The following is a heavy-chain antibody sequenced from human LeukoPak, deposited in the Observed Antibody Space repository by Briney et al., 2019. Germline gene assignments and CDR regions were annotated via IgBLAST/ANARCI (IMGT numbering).Heavy chain of an antibody. CDR1: GFTFSSYG. V-gene: IGHV3-30*02. D-gene: IGHD3-10*01. CDR3: AKDPYTMVREFDY. CDR2: IRYDGSNK. J-gene: IGHJ4*02. Sequence: PGGSLRLSCAASGFTFSSYGMHWVRQTPGKGLEWVAFIRYDGSNKYYADSVKGRFTISRDNSKNTLYLQMNSLRAEDTAVYYCAKDPYTMVREFDYWGQGTLVTVSS.